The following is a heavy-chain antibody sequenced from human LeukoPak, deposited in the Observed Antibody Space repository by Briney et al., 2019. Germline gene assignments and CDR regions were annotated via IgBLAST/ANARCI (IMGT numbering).Heavy chain of an antibody. CDR3: ARGRYYFDY. Sequence: PSETLSLTCTVSGGSISSGSYYWSWIRQPAGKGLEWIGRIYTSGSTYYNPSLKSRVTISVDTSKNQFSLKLSSVTAADTAVYYCARGRYYFDYWGQGTLVTVSS. CDR1: GGSISSGSYY. J-gene: IGHJ4*02. V-gene: IGHV4-61*02. CDR2: IYTSGST.